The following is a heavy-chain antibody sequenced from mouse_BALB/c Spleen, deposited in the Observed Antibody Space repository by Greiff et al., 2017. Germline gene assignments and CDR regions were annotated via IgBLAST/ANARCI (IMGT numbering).Heavy chain of an antibody. V-gene: IGHV5-2*01. J-gene: IGHJ1*01. CDR1: EYEFPSHD. D-gene: IGHD2-4*01. CDR3: ARHGGYDYDGGWYFDV. CDR2: INSDGGST. Sequence: EVHLVESGGGLVQPGESLKLSCESNEYEFPSHDMSWVRKTPEKRLELVAAINSDGGSTYYPDTMERRFIISRDNTKKTLYLQMSSLRSEDTALYYCARHGGYDYDGGWYFDVWGAGTTVTVSS.